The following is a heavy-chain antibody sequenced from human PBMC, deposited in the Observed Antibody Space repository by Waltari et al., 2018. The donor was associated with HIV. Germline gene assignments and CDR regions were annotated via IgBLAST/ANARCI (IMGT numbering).Heavy chain of an antibody. CDR2: IIPILGIA. CDR3: ASKLRYPQPNYYYYYGMDV. J-gene: IGHJ6*02. CDR1: GGTFSSYA. D-gene: IGHD3-9*01. Sequence: QVQLVQSGAEVKKPGSSVKVSCKASGGTFSSYAISWVRQAPGQGLEWMGRIIPILGIANYAQKFQGRVTITADKSTSTAYMELSSLRSEDTAVYYCASKLRYPQPNYYYYYGMDVWGQGTTVTVSS. V-gene: IGHV1-69*04.